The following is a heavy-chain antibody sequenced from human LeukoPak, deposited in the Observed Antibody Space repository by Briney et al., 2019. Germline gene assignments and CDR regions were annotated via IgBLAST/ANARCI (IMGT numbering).Heavy chain of an antibody. Sequence: GGSLRLSCEASGFTFNTYSMNWARQAPGKGLEWVSSIDSSGGYMFYADSVKGRFTISRDNAKKSLSLQMNSLRAEDTAVYYCARDGDTVLTRGYYYYMDVWGKGTTLTVSS. V-gene: IGHV3-21*01. D-gene: IGHD4-23*01. CDR2: IDSSGGYM. CDR3: ARDGDTVLTRGYYYYMDV. CDR1: GFTFNTYS. J-gene: IGHJ6*03.